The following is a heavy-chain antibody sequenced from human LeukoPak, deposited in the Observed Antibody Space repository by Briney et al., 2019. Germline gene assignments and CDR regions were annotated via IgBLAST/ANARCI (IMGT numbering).Heavy chain of an antibody. CDR1: GGSISSGSYY. D-gene: IGHD2-8*01. CDR2: IYTSGST. Sequence: SQTLSLTCTVSGGSISSGSYYWSWIRQPAGKGLEWIGRIYTSGSTNYNPSLKSRVTISVDTSKNQFSLKLSPVTAADTAVYYCARGGLYCTNGVCYTWFDPWGQGTLVTVSS. J-gene: IGHJ5*02. CDR3: ARGGLYCTNGVCYTWFDP. V-gene: IGHV4-61*02.